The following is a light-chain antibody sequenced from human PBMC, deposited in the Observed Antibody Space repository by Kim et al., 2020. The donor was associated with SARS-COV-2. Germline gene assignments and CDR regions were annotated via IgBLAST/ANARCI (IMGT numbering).Light chain of an antibody. Sequence: ATVGGRVTMTCRASQDMRSELGWDQQSPGRAPERLLYGASIMQSGVPSRFSCRGSGTEFTLTMGSLQPEDVVTVVCLQHYTYPIIFVQGRRLEIK. J-gene: IGKJ5*01. CDR3: LQHYTYPII. V-gene: IGKV1-17*01. CDR1: QDMRSE. CDR2: GAS.